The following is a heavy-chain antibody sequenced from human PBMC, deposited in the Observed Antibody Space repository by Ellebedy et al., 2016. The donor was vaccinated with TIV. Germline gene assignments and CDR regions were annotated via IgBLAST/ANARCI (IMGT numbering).Heavy chain of an antibody. D-gene: IGHD1-26*01. V-gene: IGHV1-18*01. CDR3: TRDGGELGDNCVDH. Sequence: ASVKVSCKASGYKFASYGFSWVRQAPGQGLEWLGWINGYDGRTNYAQKFRGRVTMTTDTYTTTAYVELRSLRADDTAIYYCTRDGGELGDNCVDHWGQGTPVTVSS. CDR1: GYKFASYG. CDR2: INGYDGRT. J-gene: IGHJ5*02.